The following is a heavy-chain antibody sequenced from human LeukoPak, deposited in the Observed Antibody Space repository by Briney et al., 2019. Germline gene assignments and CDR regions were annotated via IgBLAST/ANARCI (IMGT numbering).Heavy chain of an antibody. CDR2: IYAGGDT. Sequence: GGSLRLSCAVPGFSVSSNYISWVRQAPGKGLEWVSVIYAGGDTYYSDSVKGRFTISRDDSKNTLYLQMNSLRAEDTAVYYCATPVPHGSDPSLYYYYMDVWGKGTTVTISS. D-gene: IGHD3-10*01. CDR3: ATPVPHGSDPSLYYYYMDV. V-gene: IGHV3-53*01. J-gene: IGHJ6*03. CDR1: GFSVSSNY.